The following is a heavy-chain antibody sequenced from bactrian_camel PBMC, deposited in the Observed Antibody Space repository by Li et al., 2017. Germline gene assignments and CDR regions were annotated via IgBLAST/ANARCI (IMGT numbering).Heavy chain of an antibody. CDR2: IDRDGQA. CDR3: TARYEFGLGACSGVGGPGF. J-gene: IGHJ6*01. CDR1: THTNSAYC. Sequence: VQLVESGGGSVEAGGSLRLSCAASTHTNSAYCMAWFRQKPGQEREGVAAIDRDGQATYADPVKRRFTISKDNAKNTLYLQMNSLTPGDTAKYYCTARYEFGLGACSGVGGPGFWGQGTQVTVS. D-gene: IGHD1*01. V-gene: IGHV3S57*01.